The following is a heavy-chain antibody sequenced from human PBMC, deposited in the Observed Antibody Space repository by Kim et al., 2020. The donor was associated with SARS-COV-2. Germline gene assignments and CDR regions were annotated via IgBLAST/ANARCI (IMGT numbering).Heavy chain of an antibody. CDR2: IYYSGST. CDR3: ARDGEEGYCSGGSCYSSWFDP. V-gene: IGHV4-31*03. J-gene: IGHJ5*02. D-gene: IGHD2-15*01. Sequence: SETLSLTCTVSGGSISSGGYYWSWIRQHPGKGLEWIGYIYYSGSTYYNPSLKSRVTISVDTSKNQFSLKLSSVTAADTAMYYCARDGEEGYCSGGSCYSSWFDPWGQGTLVTVSS. CDR1: GGSISSGGYY.